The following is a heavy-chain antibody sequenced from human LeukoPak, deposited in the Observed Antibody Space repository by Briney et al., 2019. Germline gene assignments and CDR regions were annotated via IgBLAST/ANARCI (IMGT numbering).Heavy chain of an antibody. CDR2: IGNAGDT. Sequence: GGSLRLSCAVSGFTFSSYDMHWVRQTTGKGLEWVTDIGNAGDTYYPGSVKGRFTISRENAKNPLYLQMNSLRAGDTAVYYCARGWGRIMSAARPLGLVDYWGQGTLVTVSS. D-gene: IGHD6-6*01. J-gene: IGHJ4*02. CDR3: ARGWGRIMSAARPLGLVDY. CDR1: GFTFSSYD. V-gene: IGHV3-13*01.